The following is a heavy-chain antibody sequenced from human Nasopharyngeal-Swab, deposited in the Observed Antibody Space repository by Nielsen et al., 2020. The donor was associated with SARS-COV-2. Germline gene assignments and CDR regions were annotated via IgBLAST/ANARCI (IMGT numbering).Heavy chain of an antibody. D-gene: IGHD5-12*01. J-gene: IGHJ6*03. CDR1: GGSISSYY. CDR3: ARVPYEGGDYYYYYMDV. Sequence: SETLSLTCTVSGGSISSYYWSWIRQPPGKGLEWIGYIYYSGSTNYNPSLKSRVTISVDTSKNQFSLKLSSVTAADTAVHYCARVPYEGGDYYYYYMDVWGKGTTVTVSS. V-gene: IGHV4-59*01. CDR2: IYYSGST.